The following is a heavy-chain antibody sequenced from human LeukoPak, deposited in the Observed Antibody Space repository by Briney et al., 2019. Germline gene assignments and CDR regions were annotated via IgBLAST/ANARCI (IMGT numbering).Heavy chain of an antibody. Sequence: SETLSLTCTVSGFSISSGSYLWNWIRQHPGKGLEWIGHTLYSGGTYYNPSLKSRLTISVNTSKNQLSPKLSSGTAAETAVYSCPRARAGGMDVWGQGTTVTVS. D-gene: IGHD3-10*01. V-gene: IGHV4-31*03. CDR3: PRARAGGMDV. CDR2: TLYSGGT. J-gene: IGHJ6*01. CDR1: GFSISSGSYL.